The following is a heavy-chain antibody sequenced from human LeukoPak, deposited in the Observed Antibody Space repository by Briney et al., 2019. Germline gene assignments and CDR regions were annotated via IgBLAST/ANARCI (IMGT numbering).Heavy chain of an antibody. CDR3: ARASSTGWYSY. Sequence: ASVKVSCKASGGTFSSYAIGWVRQAPGQGLEWMGMINPSDGGTRYAQKFQGRGTMTRDTSTSTVYMELSSLRSEDTAVYYCARASSTGWYSYWGQGTLVTVSS. J-gene: IGHJ4*02. V-gene: IGHV1-46*01. D-gene: IGHD2-15*01. CDR1: GGTFSSYA. CDR2: INPSDGGT.